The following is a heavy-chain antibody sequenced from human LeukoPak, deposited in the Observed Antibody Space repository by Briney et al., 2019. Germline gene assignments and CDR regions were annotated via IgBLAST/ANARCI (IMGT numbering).Heavy chain of an antibody. J-gene: IGHJ4*02. CDR2: ISSSRGTR. D-gene: IGHD6-19*01. V-gene: IGHV3-48*03. CDR1: GFAFSVYE. Sequence: PGGSLSLSCAASGFAFSVYEMYWVRQAPGEGLEWVSYISSSRGTRYYADSVTGRFTISRDNAKNSLYLQMNSLRAEDTAVYYCATLTVASSFDYWGQGTLVTVSS. CDR3: ATLTVASSFDY.